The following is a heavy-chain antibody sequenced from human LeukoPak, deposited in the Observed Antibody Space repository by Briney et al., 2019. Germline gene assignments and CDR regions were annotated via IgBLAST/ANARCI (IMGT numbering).Heavy chain of an antibody. Sequence: TGGSLRLSCAATGFIFSSYSMNWVRKAPGKGLEWVSYISSSSSTIYYADSVKGRFTISRDNAKNSLYLQMNSLRAEDTAVYYCARERQHVYDYWGQGTLVTVSS. CDR3: ARERQHVYDY. CDR2: ISSSSSTI. J-gene: IGHJ4*02. CDR1: GFIFSSYS. D-gene: IGHD1-1*01. V-gene: IGHV3-48*01.